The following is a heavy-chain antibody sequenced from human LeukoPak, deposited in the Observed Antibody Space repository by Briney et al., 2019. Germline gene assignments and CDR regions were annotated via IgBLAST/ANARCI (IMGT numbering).Heavy chain of an antibody. J-gene: IGHJ6*02. CDR1: GYTFTSYY. D-gene: IGHD5-18*01. Sequence: ASVKVSCKASGYTFTSYYMHWVRHAPGQGLEWMGIVNPSGGSTSYAQKLQGKVTMTRDTSTSTVYMELSSLRSEDTGVYYCARDGGYSPKCYYGMDVWGQGTTVSVSS. V-gene: IGHV1-46*01. CDR2: VNPSGGST. CDR3: ARDGGYSPKCYYGMDV.